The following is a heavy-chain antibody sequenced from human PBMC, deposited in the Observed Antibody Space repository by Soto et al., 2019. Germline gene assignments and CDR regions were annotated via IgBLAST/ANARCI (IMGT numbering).Heavy chain of an antibody. CDR3: ARVHVMVVAGSTFDY. CDR2: IYHGGTT. J-gene: IGHJ4*01. CDR1: GYPISSGSY. Sequence: SETLSLTCTVSGYPISSGSYWAWIRQPPGKGPEWIVSIYHGGTTFYNPSLKSRITISVDTSNNQFSLKLTSVTAADTAVYYCARVHVMVVAGSTFDYWGHGTLVTVSS. V-gene: IGHV4-38-2*02. D-gene: IGHD6-19*01.